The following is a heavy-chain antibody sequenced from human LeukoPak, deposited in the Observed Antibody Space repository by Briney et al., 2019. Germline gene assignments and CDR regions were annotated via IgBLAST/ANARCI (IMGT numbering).Heavy chain of an antibody. V-gene: IGHV3-48*04. J-gene: IGHJ4*02. CDR1: GFSISTYS. D-gene: IGHD3-10*01. CDR3: ARDGDLFGEFHLYYFDY. CDR2: ISGTGTTI. Sequence: GGSLRLSCAASGFSISTYSMNWVRQTPGKGLEWVSYISGTGTTIYYADSVKGRFTISRDNGRNSLYLQMNSLRAEDTAVYYCARDGDLFGEFHLYYFDYWGQGILVTVSS.